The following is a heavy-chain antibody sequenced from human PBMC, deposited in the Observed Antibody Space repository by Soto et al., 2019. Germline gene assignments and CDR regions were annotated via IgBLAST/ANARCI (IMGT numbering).Heavy chain of an antibody. CDR3: ARPELLPWYFDL. CDR2: ISGSGGST. CDR1: GFTFSSYA. Sequence: EVQLLESGGGLVQPGGSLRLSCAASGFTFSSYAMSWVRQAPGKGLEWVSAISGSGGSTYYADSVKGRFTISRDNSKNTLYLQMNSLRAEDTAVYYCARPELLPWYFDLWGGGTLVTLSS. D-gene: IGHD1-26*01. V-gene: IGHV3-23*01. J-gene: IGHJ2*01.